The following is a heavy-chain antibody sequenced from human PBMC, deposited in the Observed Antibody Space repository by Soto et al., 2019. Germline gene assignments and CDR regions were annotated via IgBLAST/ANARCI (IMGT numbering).Heavy chain of an antibody. Sequence: QVQLQESGPGLVKPSETLSLTCTVSGGSISNYYWSWIRQPPGKGLEWIAYIYYSGSTNYNPSLKSRVTISVDPSKNQFSLKVSSVTAADTAVYYCARGITVAGTLDPRLAVGLGFDPWGQGTLVTVSS. J-gene: IGHJ5*02. CDR2: IYYSGST. CDR1: GGSISNYY. D-gene: IGHD6-19*01. V-gene: IGHV4-59*01. CDR3: ARGITVAGTLDPRLAVGLGFDP.